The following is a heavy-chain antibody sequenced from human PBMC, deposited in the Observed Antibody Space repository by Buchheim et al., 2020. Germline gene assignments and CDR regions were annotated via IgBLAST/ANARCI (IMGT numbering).Heavy chain of an antibody. CDR2: IYQTVTT. V-gene: IGHV4-30-2*01. CDR3: ARKDGETRGVRFFQH. J-gene: IGHJ1*01. Sequence: QVQLQESGSGLVKPSQTLSLTCDVSGGSISSGEYSWTWIRQPPGKGLEWIGDIYQTVTTSYNPSLKSRVVMSGDKSKHQLVLKVRSVTAADTAVYYCARKDGETRGVRFFQHWGQGTL. CDR1: GGSISSGEYS. D-gene: IGHD3-10*01.